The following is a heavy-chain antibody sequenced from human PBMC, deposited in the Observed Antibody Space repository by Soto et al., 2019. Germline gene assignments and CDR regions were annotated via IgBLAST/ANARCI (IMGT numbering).Heavy chain of an antibody. V-gene: IGHV1-58*02. CDR3: AAGYSSGWYIDAFDI. CDR2: IVVGSGNT. D-gene: IGHD6-19*01. CDR1: GFTFTSSA. Sequence: ASVKVSCKASGFTFTSSAMQWVRQARGQRLEWIGWIVVGSGNTNYAQKFQERVTITRDMSTSTAYMELSSLRSEDTAVYYCAAGYSSGWYIDAFDIWGQGTMVTVSS. J-gene: IGHJ3*02.